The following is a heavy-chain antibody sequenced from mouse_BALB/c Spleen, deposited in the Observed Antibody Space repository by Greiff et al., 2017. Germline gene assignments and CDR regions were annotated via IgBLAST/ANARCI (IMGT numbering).Heavy chain of an antibody. CDR1: GYSFTGYY. CDR3: ARRSYDYDEGYFDV. CDR2: ISCYNGAT. D-gene: IGHD2-4*01. V-gene: IGHV1S34*01. Sequence: LVTTGASVTISCKASGYSFTGYYMHWVQQSHGKSLEWIGYISCYNGATSYNQKFKGKATFTVDTSSSTAYMQFNSLTSEDSAVYYCARRSYDYDEGYFDVWGAGTTVTVSS. J-gene: IGHJ1*01.